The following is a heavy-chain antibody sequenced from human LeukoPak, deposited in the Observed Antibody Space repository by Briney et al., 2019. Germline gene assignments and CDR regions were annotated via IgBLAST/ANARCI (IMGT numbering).Heavy chain of an antibody. CDR1: GFTFSDHY. V-gene: IGHV3-72*01. Sequence: GGSLRLSCAASGFTFSDHYMDWVRQAPGKGLEWVGRTRDKANSYTTEYAASVKGRFTISRDASKTSLYLQMNSLKTEDTAVYYCARGDGYDRRSFDYSRQGTLVTVSS. D-gene: IGHD5-12*01. CDR3: ARGDGYDRRSFDY. CDR2: TRDKANSYTT. J-gene: IGHJ4*02.